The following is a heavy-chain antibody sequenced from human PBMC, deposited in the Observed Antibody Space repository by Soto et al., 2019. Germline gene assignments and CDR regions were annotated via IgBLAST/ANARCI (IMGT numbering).Heavy chain of an antibody. CDR1: GFTFSSYG. Sequence: GGSLRLSCAASGFTFSSYGMHWVRQAPGKGLEWVSVTSSYGTAKYYADSVKGRFTISRDNSKNTLFLHMNSLRADDTAIYYCAKTFGLGSNDPPNWSYFDYWGQGTVVTVSS. D-gene: IGHD3-16*01. V-gene: IGHV3-33*03. CDR2: TSSYGTAK. J-gene: IGHJ4*02. CDR3: AKTFGLGSNDPPNWSYFDY.